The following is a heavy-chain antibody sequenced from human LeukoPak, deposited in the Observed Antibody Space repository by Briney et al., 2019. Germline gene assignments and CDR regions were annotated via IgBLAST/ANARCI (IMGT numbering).Heavy chain of an antibody. V-gene: IGHV3-74*01. CDR2: IDSDGSST. Sequence: GGSLRLSCAASGFTFSSYWMHWVRQAPGKGLVWVSRIDSDGSSTSYADSEKGRFTISRDNAKNTLYLQMNSLRAEDTAVYYCARDSITIFGVVMYYYMDVWGKGTTVTVSS. D-gene: IGHD3-3*01. CDR1: GFTFSSYW. J-gene: IGHJ6*03. CDR3: ARDSITIFGVVMYYYMDV.